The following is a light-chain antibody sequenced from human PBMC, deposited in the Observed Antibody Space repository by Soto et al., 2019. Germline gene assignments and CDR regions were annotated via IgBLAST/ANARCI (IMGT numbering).Light chain of an antibody. CDR2: GTS. V-gene: IGKV1-39*01. J-gene: IGKJ3*01. CDR1: QNISHF. CDR3: QQSYRSPLN. Sequence: DIQMTQSPLSLSASVGGSVTITCRASQNISHFLNWYQQKPGKPPRLLIFGTSNLQSGVPSRFRGSRSATDFSLTISGLQPEDFSTYICQQSYRSPLNFGPGTRVA.